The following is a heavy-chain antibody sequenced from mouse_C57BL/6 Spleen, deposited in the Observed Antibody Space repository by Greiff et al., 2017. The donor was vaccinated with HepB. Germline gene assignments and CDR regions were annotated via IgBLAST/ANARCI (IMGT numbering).Heavy chain of an antibody. CDR3: ARGYYYGGSYNWYFDF. CDR1: GYTFTSYW. CDR2: IYPGSGST. J-gene: IGHJ1*03. V-gene: IGHV1-55*01. Sequence: QVQLQQPGAELVKPGASVKMSCKASGYTFTSYWITWVKQRPGQGLEWIGDIYPGSGSTNYNEKFKSKATLTVDTSSSTAYMQLSSLTSEDSAVYYGARGYYYGGSYNWYFDFWGTGTTVTVSS. D-gene: IGHD1-1*01.